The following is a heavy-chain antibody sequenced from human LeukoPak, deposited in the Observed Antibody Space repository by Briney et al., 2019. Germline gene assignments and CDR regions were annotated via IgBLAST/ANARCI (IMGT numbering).Heavy chain of an antibody. V-gene: IGHV4-34*01. CDR1: GGSLNGHY. CDR3: ARDAAKAQLAYFDY. CDR2: GSDRGGT. Sequence: SETLSLTCAVYGGSLNGHYWSWSRQPPGEGLEWIGEGSDRGGTNFNPSLKSRASILADTSKNQFTLKLTSVTAADTAVYYCARDAAKAQLAYFDYWGQGTLVTVSS. J-gene: IGHJ4*02. D-gene: IGHD6-13*01.